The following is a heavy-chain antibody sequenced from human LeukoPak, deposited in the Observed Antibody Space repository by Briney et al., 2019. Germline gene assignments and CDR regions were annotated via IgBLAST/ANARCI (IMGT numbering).Heavy chain of an antibody. J-gene: IGHJ4*02. CDR3: ARGGEWELLRIDY. CDR1: GFTFSSYS. D-gene: IGHD1-26*01. Sequence: GGSLRLSCAASGFTFSSYSMNWVRQAPGKGLEWVSSISSSSSYIYYADSVKGRFTISRDNAKNSLYLQMNSLRAEDTAVYYCARGGEWELLRIDYWGQGTLVTVSS. V-gene: IGHV3-21*01. CDR2: ISSSSSYI.